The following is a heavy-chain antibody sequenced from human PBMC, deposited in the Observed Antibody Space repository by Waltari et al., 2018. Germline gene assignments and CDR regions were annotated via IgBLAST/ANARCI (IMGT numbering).Heavy chain of an antibody. D-gene: IGHD5-12*01. V-gene: IGHV4-39*01. Sequence: QLQLQESGPGLVKPSETVSLTCSVPGGSITRARTYWGWVRQPPGQGLEWIGTLSYSGNTYNSPSLQSRVTISRDTSKNQLSLKLDSVTASDTAVYYCATYIGASVGTASFDVWGQGTMVTVSS. J-gene: IGHJ3*01. CDR3: ATYIGASVGTASFDV. CDR1: GGSITRARTY. CDR2: LSYSGNT.